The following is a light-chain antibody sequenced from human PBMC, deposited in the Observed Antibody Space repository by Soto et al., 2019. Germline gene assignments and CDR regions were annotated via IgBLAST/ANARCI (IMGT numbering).Light chain of an antibody. Sequence: QSVLTQPRSVSGSLGQSVTISCAGTRSDVGGYNYVSWYQQPPATAPKLMIYEVNKRPSGVPDRFSGSKPGNTASLTISGLQAEDEGDYYCCSYAGMYTWVFGTGTKVTVL. CDR2: EVN. CDR3: CSYAGMYTWV. CDR1: RSDVGGYNY. V-gene: IGLV2-11*01. J-gene: IGLJ1*01.